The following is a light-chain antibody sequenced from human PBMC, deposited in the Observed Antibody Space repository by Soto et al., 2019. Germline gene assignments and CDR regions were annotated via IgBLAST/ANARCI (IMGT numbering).Light chain of an antibody. Sequence: EIVLTQSSATLSLSPGERATLSCRASQSVSSNLAWYQQKPGQAPRLLIYGASNRATGIPDRFSGSGSGTDFTLTISRLEPEDFAVYYCQQYGSSGTFGQGTKVDIK. CDR2: GAS. J-gene: IGKJ1*01. V-gene: IGKV3-20*01. CDR3: QQYGSSGT. CDR1: QSVSSN.